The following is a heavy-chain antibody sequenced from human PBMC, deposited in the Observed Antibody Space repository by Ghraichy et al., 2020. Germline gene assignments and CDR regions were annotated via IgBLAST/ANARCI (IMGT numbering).Heavy chain of an antibody. CDR1: GFTFSSYW. Sequence: GGSLRLSCAASGFTFSSYWMSWVRQAPGKGLEWVANTKPGGSENYYVGSVKGRFTISRDNAKNSLYLQMNSLRAEDTAVYYCARGDYFDSSGYFAVAFDIWGQGTMVTVSS. V-gene: IGHV3-7*01. J-gene: IGHJ3*02. CDR3: ARGDYFDSSGYFAVAFDI. D-gene: IGHD3-22*01. CDR2: TKPGGSEN.